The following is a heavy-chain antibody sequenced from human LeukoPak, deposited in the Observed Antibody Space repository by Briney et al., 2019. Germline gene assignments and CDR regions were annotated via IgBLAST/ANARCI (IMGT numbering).Heavy chain of an antibody. J-gene: IGHJ4*02. Sequence: GGSLRLSCTASGFTFSSYWMHWVRQAPGKGLVWVSRINSDGSSTSYADSVKGRFTISRDNAKNTLCLQMNSLRAEDTAVYYCAITRGYGDYGFDYWGQGTLVTVSS. CDR3: AITRGYGDYGFDY. D-gene: IGHD4-17*01. CDR2: INSDGSST. CDR1: GFTFSSYW. V-gene: IGHV3-74*01.